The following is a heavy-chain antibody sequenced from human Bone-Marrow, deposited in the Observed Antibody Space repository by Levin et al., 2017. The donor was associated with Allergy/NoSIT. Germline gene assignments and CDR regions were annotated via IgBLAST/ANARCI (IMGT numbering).Heavy chain of an antibody. CDR3: KNGLTGAAS. D-gene: IGHD3-9*01. Sequence: GGSLRLSCTTSGIVFTNYWMHWVRQAPGKGLMHISVIKPDGTGANYADSVKGRFTISRDNTKNTLFLQMNSLRAEDTALYYCKNGLTGAASWGQGTLVTVAS. J-gene: IGHJ5*02. CDR1: GIVFTNYW. V-gene: IGHV3-74*01. CDR2: IKPDGTGA.